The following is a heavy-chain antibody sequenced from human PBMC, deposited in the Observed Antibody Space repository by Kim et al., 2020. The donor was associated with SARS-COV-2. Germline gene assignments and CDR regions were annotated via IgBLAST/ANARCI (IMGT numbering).Heavy chain of an antibody. D-gene: IGHD2-2*03. CDR2: IDGSDGTT. CDR1: GFTFTGYA. Sequence: GGSLRLSCTTSGFTFTGYAMSWVRQAPGKGLEWVSSIDGSDGTTYYVDSVKGRFTISRDDSKSTLYLWMTSLRADYTAVYYCLKGGWGWIWDHWGQGAHVTVAS. J-gene: IGHJ4*02. V-gene: IGHV3-23*01. CDR3: LKGGWGWIWDH.